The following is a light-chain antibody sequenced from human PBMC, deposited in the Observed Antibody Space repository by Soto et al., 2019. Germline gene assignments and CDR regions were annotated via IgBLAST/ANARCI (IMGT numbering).Light chain of an antibody. CDR1: QSVSTN. CDR3: QQYTNWPPYT. V-gene: IGKV3-15*01. CDR2: GAS. Sequence: EIVMTQSPATLSVSPGERATLSCRASQSVSTNLAWYQQKPGQSPRLLIYGASTRATGIPARFSGSGSETEFTLTICSLQSEDFAVYYCQQYTNWPPYTFGQGTNLEIK. J-gene: IGKJ2*01.